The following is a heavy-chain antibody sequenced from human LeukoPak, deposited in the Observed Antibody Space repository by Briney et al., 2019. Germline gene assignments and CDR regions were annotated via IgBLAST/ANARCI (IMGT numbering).Heavy chain of an antibody. Sequence: GGSLRLSCAASGFTFSSYSMNWVRQAPGKGLEWVSSISSSSSYIYYADSVKGRFTISRDNATNSLYLQMNSLRAEDTAVYYCARDGRIASFDPWGQGTLVTVSS. V-gene: IGHV3-21*01. CDR3: ARDGRIASFDP. CDR1: GFTFSSYS. CDR2: ISSSSSYI. D-gene: IGHD2/OR15-2a*01. J-gene: IGHJ5*02.